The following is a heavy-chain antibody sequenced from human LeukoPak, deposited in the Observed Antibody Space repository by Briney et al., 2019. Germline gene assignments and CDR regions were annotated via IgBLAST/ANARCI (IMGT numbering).Heavy chain of an antibody. Sequence: SETLSLTCSVSGGSISNYYWSWIRQPPGKGLEWIGYIHYTGSTSYNPSLKSRVTISFDTSKNQFSLELSSVTAADTAVYYCVGGRVWLAFDSWGQGTLVTVSS. CDR1: GGSISNYY. J-gene: IGHJ4*02. CDR3: VGGRVWLAFDS. V-gene: IGHV4-59*01. CDR2: IHYTGST. D-gene: IGHD5-18*01.